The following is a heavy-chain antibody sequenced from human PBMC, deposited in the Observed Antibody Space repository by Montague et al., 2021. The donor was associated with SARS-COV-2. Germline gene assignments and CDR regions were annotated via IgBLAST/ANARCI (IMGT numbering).Heavy chain of an antibody. CDR2: IYYRGST. Sequence: SEIRSLTCTVSGGSISSSSYYWAWIRQPPGKGLEWIGSIYYRGSTYYNPSLKSRVFISVDTSKNQLSLTLTSVTAADTAVYFDFWGQGTLLSVSS. V-gene: IGHV4-39*01. CDR1: GGSISSSSYY. CDR3: F. J-gene: IGHJ4*02.